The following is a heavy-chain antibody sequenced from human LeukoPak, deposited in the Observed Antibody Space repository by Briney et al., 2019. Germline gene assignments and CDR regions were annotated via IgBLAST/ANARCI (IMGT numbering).Heavy chain of an antibody. V-gene: IGHV1-46*01. Sequence: VASVKVSCKASGYTFPSYYMHWVRQAPGQGLEWMGIINPSVGSTSYAQKFQGRVTMTRDTSTSTVYMELSSLRSEDTAVYYCARDLSPIRGYSYGYRDWGQGTLVTVSS. CDR2: INPSVGST. D-gene: IGHD5-18*01. CDR3: ARDLSPIRGYSYGYRD. J-gene: IGHJ4*02. CDR1: GYTFPSYY.